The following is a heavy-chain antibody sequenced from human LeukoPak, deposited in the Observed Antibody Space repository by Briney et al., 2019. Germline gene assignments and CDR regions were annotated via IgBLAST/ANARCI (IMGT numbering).Heavy chain of an antibody. CDR1: GGSISSYY. D-gene: IGHD1-20*01. J-gene: IGHJ2*01. V-gene: IGHV4-59*08. Sequence: SETLSLTCTVSGGSISSYYWSWIRQPPGKGLEWIGYIYYSGSTNYNPPLKSRVTISVDTSKNQFSLKLSSVTAADTAVYYCARSRYSWYFDLWGRGTLVTVSS. CDR3: ARSRYSWYFDL. CDR2: IYYSGST.